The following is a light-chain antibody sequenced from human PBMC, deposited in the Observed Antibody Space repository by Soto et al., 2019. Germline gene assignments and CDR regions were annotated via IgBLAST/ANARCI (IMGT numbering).Light chain of an antibody. CDR1: QSVSSRS. J-gene: IGKJ4*01. Sequence: EIVLAQSPGTLSLSPGERATLSCRASQSVSSRSLAWYQQKTGQAPRLLIYGASSRATGIPDRLSGSGSGTDFTLTISRLELEDFAVYYCQHYGSSKLTFGGGTKVEIQ. CDR2: GAS. CDR3: QHYGSSKLT. V-gene: IGKV3-20*01.